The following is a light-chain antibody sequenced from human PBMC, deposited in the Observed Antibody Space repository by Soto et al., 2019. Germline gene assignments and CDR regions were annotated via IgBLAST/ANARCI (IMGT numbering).Light chain of an antibody. CDR1: QSVRSY. Sequence: PGESATLSCRASQSVRSYLAWYQKKPGQAPRLLIYETSNRATGVPARFSVSGSGTDLTLNLSSLEAEDGAVYDGQQRSLWPLTFGGGTKVDIK. CDR2: ETS. J-gene: IGKJ4*01. V-gene: IGKV3-11*01. CDR3: QQRSLWPLT.